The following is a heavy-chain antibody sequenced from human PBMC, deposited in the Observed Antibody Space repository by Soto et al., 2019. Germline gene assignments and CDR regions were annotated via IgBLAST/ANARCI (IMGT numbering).Heavy chain of an antibody. D-gene: IGHD1-26*01. Sequence: GASVKVSCKSSGYTFTNYALHWVRQAPGQRLEWMGWINTANDNTKYSQKFQGRVTITRDTSASTAYMELSSLRSEDTAVYYCARASTTSKRLYYYGMDVWGQGTTVTVS. CDR3: ARASTTSKRLYYYGMDV. CDR1: GYTFTNYA. CDR2: INTANDNT. V-gene: IGHV1-3*04. J-gene: IGHJ6*02.